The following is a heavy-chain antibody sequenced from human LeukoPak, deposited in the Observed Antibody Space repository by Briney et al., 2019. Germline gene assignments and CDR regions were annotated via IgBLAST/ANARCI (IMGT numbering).Heavy chain of an antibody. Sequence: PGGSLRLSCAASGFTFSSYSMNWVRQAPGKGLEWVSSISSSSSYIYYADSVKGRFTISRDNAKDTLYLQMNSLRAEDTAVYYCARSGTPYGTGGYYPDYFDFWGQGTLVTVSS. D-gene: IGHD3-22*01. J-gene: IGHJ4*02. CDR3: ARSGTPYGTGGYYPDYFDF. V-gene: IGHV3-21*01. CDR2: ISSSSSYI. CDR1: GFTFSSYS.